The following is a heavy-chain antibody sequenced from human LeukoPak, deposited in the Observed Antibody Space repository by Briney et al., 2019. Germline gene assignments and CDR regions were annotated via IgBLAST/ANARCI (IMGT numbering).Heavy chain of an antibody. CDR3: AKSGGYGLIDY. D-gene: IGHD1-26*01. CDR1: GDSITSRDYY. V-gene: IGHV4-39*01. Sequence: SETLSLTCTVSGDSITSRDYYWGWIRQPPGKGLEWIGSIDYSGTTYYNSSLKSRVTISLGTSKNQFSLRLSSVTAADTAVYYCAKSGGYGLIDYWGQGTLVTVSS. CDR2: IDYSGTT. J-gene: IGHJ4*02.